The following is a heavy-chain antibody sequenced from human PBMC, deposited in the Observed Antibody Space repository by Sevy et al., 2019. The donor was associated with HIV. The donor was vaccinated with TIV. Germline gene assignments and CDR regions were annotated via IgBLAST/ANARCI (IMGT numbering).Heavy chain of an antibody. CDR1: GFIVSNNY. D-gene: IGHD3-10*01. J-gene: IGHJ3*01. Sequence: GESLKISCAASGFIVSNNYMSCVRQAVGKVLEWVSVLYSGGDTDYADTVKGRFTISRDHSKNTLYLQMDSLRAEDTAVYYCVRDGILFGGRSRKDGFDVWGQGTKVTVSS. V-gene: IGHV3-53*01. CDR3: VRDGILFGGRSRKDGFDV. CDR2: LYSGGDT.